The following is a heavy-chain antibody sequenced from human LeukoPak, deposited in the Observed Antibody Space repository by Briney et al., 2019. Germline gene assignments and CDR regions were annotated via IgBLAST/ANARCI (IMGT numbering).Heavy chain of an antibody. CDR1: GFTFSNHW. J-gene: IGHJ6*03. V-gene: IGHV3-7*01. Sequence: GASLRLSCAVSGFTFSNHWMNWVRQPPGKGLEWVAHIKQDGSEIYYVDSVKGRFTISRDNAKNSLFLQMNNLRAEDTAVYYCARRLFHRSSTAFYYFHYMDVWGTGTTVTVSS. CDR3: ARRLFHRSSTAFYYFHYMDV. D-gene: IGHD2/OR15-2a*01. CDR2: IKQDGSEI.